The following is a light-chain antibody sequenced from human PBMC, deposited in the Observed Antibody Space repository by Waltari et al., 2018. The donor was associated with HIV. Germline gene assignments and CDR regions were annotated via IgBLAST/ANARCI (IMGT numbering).Light chain of an antibody. CDR1: SSDVGRYNL. Sequence: QSALTQPASVSGSPGQSITISCTGTSSDVGRYNLVSWYQQHPGKAPKLMIYEGSKRPSGVSNRFSGSKSGNTASLTISGLQAEDEADYYCCSYAGNSTYVFGGGTKLTVL. CDR3: CSYAGNSTYV. CDR2: EGS. V-gene: IGLV2-23*01. J-gene: IGLJ2*01.